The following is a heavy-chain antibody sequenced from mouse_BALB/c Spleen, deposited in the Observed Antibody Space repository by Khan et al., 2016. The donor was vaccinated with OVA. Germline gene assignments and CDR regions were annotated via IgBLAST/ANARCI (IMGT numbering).Heavy chain of an antibody. D-gene: IGHD1-1*01. CDR3: ARRTTVYAMDY. CDR2: INPRSGYS. V-gene: IGHV1-4*01. Sequence: QVQLKQSGAELARPGASVKMSCRASGYTFTSNTMHWVKQRPGQGLEWIGYINPRSGYSNYNQNFKDKATLTADKSSSTAYMQLSSLTSGDSAVYYCARRTTVYAMDYWGQGTSVTVSS. J-gene: IGHJ4*01. CDR1: GYTFTSNT.